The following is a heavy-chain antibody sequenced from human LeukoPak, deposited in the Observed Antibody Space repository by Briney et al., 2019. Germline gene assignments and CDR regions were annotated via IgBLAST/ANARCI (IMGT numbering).Heavy chain of an antibody. D-gene: IGHD5-24*01. J-gene: IGHJ4*02. CDR3: ARAGRRDGYIDYFDY. Sequence: PGGSLRLSCAASGFTFSSYAMSWIRQPPGMGLEWIGYIYYSGSTNYNPSLKSRVTISVDTSKNQFSLKLSSVTAADTAVYYCARAGRRDGYIDYFDYWGQGTLVTVSS. CDR2: IYYSGST. CDR1: GFTFSSYA. V-gene: IGHV4-59*01.